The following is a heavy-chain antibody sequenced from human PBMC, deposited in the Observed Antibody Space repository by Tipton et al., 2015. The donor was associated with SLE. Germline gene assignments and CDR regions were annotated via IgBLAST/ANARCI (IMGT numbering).Heavy chain of an antibody. D-gene: IGHD3-10*01. CDR1: GGSISSSSYY. CDR3: ARRTTMVQGVINYYYGMDV. Sequence: TLSLTCTVSGGSISSSSYYWGWIRQPPGKGLEWIGNVYHNGDTHYNPSLKSRVTMSVDSSRNQFSLRLTSVIVADTAVYYCARRTTMVQGVINYYYGMDVWGQGTTVTVSS. V-gene: IGHV4-39*07. J-gene: IGHJ6*02. CDR2: VYHNGDT.